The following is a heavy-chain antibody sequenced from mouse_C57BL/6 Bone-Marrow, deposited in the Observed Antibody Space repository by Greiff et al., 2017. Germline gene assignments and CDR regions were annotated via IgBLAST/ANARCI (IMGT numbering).Heavy chain of an antibody. CDR3: ARRTCLDGYYDAMDY. J-gene: IGHJ4*01. V-gene: IGHV1-64*01. CDR1: GYTFTSYW. CDR2: IHPNSGST. D-gene: IGHD2-3*01. Sequence: VQLQQPGAELVKPGASVKLSCKASGYTFTSYWMHWVKQRPGQGLEWIGMIHPNSGSTNYNEKFKSKATLTVDKSSSTAYMQLSSLTSEDSAVYYCARRTCLDGYYDAMDYWGQGTSVTVSS.